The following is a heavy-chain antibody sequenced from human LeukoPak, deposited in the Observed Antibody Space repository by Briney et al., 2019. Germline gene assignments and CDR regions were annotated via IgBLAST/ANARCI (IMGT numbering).Heavy chain of an antibody. J-gene: IGHJ4*02. CDR1: GYSISSGYY. Sequence: PSETLSLTCTVSGYSISSGYYWGWIRQPPGKGLECIGSIYHSGSTYYNPSLKSRVTISVDTSKNQFSLKLSSVTAADTAVYYCARLTYYYDSSGYLYYFDYWGQGTLVTVSS. V-gene: IGHV4-38-2*02. CDR2: IYHSGST. D-gene: IGHD3-22*01. CDR3: ARLTYYYDSSGYLYYFDY.